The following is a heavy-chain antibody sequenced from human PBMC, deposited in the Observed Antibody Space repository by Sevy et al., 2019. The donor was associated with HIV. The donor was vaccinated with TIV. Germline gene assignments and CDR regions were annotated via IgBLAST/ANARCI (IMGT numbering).Heavy chain of an antibody. V-gene: IGHV3-49*03. CDR3: TRVTPRSAPRFLEWFPAFGYFDY. CDR2: IRSKAYGGTT. D-gene: IGHD3-3*01. J-gene: IGHJ4*02. CDR1: GFTFGDYA. Sequence: GGSLRLSCTASGFTFGDYAMSWFRQAPGKGLEWVGFIRSKAYGGTTEYAASVKDRFTISRDDSKSIAYLQMNSLKTEDTAVYYCTRVTPRSAPRFLEWFPAFGYFDYWGQGTLVTVSS.